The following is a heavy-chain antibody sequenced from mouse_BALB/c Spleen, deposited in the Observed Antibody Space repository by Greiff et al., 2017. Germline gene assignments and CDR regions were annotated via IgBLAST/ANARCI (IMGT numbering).Heavy chain of an antibody. CDR3: ARGEEDLVYGYAMDY. D-gene: IGHD1-1*02. CDR1: GYSITSGYS. Sequence: VQLKQSGPDLVKPSQSLSLTCTVTGYSITSGYSWPWIRQFPGNKLEWMGYIHYSGSTNYNPSLKSRISITRDTSKNQFFLQLNSVTTEDTATYYCARGEEDLVYGYAMDYWGQGTSVTVSS. J-gene: IGHJ4*01. V-gene: IGHV3-1*02. CDR2: IHYSGST.